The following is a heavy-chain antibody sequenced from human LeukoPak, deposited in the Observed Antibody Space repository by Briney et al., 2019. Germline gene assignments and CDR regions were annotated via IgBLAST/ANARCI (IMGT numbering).Heavy chain of an antibody. J-gene: IGHJ4*02. CDR1: GFTLSSYS. CDR3: ARESESTDAGHSGYDSPSDY. CDR2: IRGSSSYI. V-gene: IGHV3-21*01. Sequence: KSGGSLRLSCTASGFTLSSYSMNWVRQAPGKGLEWVATIRGSSSYIYYADSVKGRFTISRDNAKNSLYLQMNSLRAEDTAVYYCARESESTDAGHSGYDSPSDYWGQGTLVSVSS. D-gene: IGHD5-12*01.